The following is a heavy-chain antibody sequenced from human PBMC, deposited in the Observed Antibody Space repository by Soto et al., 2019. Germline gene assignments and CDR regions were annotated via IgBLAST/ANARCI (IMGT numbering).Heavy chain of an antibody. J-gene: IGHJ4*02. CDR3: ARGRHSGFDY. V-gene: IGHV6-1*01. D-gene: IGHD1-26*01. CDR2: TYYRSKWSY. Sequence: QVQLQQSGPGLVKPSQTLSLTCAISGDSVSTNSVAWNWLRQSPSRGLEWLGRTYYRSKWSYDYAVSVKSRITINPDTSKNQFALQLNSVIPEDTAVYYCARGRHSGFDYWGQGTLVTVSS. CDR1: GDSVSTNSVA.